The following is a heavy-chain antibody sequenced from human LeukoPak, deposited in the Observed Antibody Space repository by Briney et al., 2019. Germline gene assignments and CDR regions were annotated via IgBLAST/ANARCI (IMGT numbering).Heavy chain of an antibody. Sequence: SVKVSCKASGGTFSSYAISWVRQAPGQGLEWTGRIIPIFGTANYAQKFQGRVTITTDESTSTAYMELSSLRSEDTAVYYCARDAMATKGFDYWGQGTLVTVSS. CDR1: GGTFSSYA. CDR3: ARDAMATKGFDY. D-gene: IGHD5-24*01. J-gene: IGHJ4*02. V-gene: IGHV1-69*05. CDR2: IIPIFGTA.